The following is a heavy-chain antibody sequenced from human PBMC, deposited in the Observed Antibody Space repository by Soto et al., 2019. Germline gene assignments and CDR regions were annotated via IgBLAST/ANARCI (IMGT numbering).Heavy chain of an antibody. CDR2: IIPIFGTA. CDR3: AGVPLTGTTSSAFDI. V-gene: IGHV1-69*13. CDR1: GGTFSSYA. D-gene: IGHD1-7*01. Sequence: GASVKVSCKASGGTFSSYAISWVRQAPGQGLEWMGGIIPIFGTANYAQKFQGRVTITADESTSTAYMELSSLRSEDTAVYYCAGVPLTGTTSSAFDIWGQGTMVTVSS. J-gene: IGHJ3*02.